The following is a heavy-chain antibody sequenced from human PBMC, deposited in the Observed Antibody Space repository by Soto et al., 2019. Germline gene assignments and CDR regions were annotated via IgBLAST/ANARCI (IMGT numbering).Heavy chain of an antibody. CDR2: ISGSGGSP. J-gene: IGHJ4*02. D-gene: IGHD4-17*01. V-gene: IGHV3-23*01. CDR1: GFIFSNYA. Sequence: GGSLRLSFAASGFIFSNYAMNWVRQAPGKGLEWVSVISGSGGSPYYADSVKGRFTISRDNSKSTLFLQMNSLRAEDTAVYYCAKDYYGDFWSFGYWGQGTLVTVSS. CDR3: AKDYYGDFWSFGY.